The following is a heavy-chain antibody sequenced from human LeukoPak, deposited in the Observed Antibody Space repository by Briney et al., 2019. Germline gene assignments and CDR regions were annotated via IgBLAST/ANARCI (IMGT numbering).Heavy chain of an antibody. CDR1: GGSISSGGYY. Sequence: SETLSLTCTVSGGSISSGGYYWSWIRQHPRKGLEWIGYIYYSGSTYYNPSLKSRVTISVDTSKNQFSLKLSSVTAADTAVYYCARGYYYYYGMDVWGQGTTVTVSS. CDR3: ARGYYYYYGMDV. V-gene: IGHV4-31*03. CDR2: IYYSGST. J-gene: IGHJ6*02.